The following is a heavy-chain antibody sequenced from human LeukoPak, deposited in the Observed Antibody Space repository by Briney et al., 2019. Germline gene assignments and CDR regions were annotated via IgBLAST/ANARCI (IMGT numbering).Heavy chain of an antibody. J-gene: IGHJ3*02. CDR2: IYYSGST. CDR3: ARRNPLVSEAFDI. CDR1: GGSISSYY. V-gene: IGHV4-59*01. D-gene: IGHD3-16*01. Sequence: PSETLPLTCTVSGGSISSYYWSWIRQPPGKGLEWIGCIYYSGSTNYNPSLKSRVTISVDTSKNQFSLKLSSVTAADTAVYYCARRNPLVSEAFDIWGQGTMVTVSS.